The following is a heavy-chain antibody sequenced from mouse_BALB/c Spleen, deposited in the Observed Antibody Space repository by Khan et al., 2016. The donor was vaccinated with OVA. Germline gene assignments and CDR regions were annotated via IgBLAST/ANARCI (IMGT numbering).Heavy chain of an antibody. CDR1: GYTFTNYV. D-gene: IGHD4-1*01. CDR3: AREASSWDFSFPY. Sequence: VQLQQSGPELVEPGASVKMSCKASGYTFTNYVIHWVKQKPGQGLEWLGYINPDNAGTRYNEKFKDKATLTSDISSTSAYMELLSLTSEDSAVYYCAREASSWDFSFPYWGQGTLVTVSA. CDR2: INPDNAGT. J-gene: IGHJ3*01. V-gene: IGHV1S136*01.